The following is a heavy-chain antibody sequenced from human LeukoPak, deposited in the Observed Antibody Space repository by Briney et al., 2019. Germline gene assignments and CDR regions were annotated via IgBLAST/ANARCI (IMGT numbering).Heavy chain of an antibody. Sequence: SETLSLTCAVSGYSISSGYYWGWIRPPPGKGLQWIGIIFQRGYSYYNPSLKSRVTISVDTSKNQFSLKFSSVTAADTAVYYCAGDKEATGNGRPNWFDPWGQGTLVTVSS. CDR3: AGDKEATGNGRPNWFDP. CDR2: IFQRGYS. CDR1: GYSISSGYY. D-gene: IGHD6-13*01. V-gene: IGHV4-38-2*01. J-gene: IGHJ5*02.